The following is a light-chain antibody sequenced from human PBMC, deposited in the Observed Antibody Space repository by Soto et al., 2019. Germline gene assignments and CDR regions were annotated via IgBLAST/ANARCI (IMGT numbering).Light chain of an antibody. CDR3: QSYDRSLTGV. Sequence: QSALTQPTSVSGAPGQRITISCTGSSSNIGADFDVYWYQQLPGAAPRLLIYGNTNRPSGVPDRFSGSKSGTSASLAITGLQAEDEADYYCQSYDRSLTGVFGTGTKVTVL. CDR2: GNT. J-gene: IGLJ1*01. CDR1: SSNIGADFD. V-gene: IGLV1-40*01.